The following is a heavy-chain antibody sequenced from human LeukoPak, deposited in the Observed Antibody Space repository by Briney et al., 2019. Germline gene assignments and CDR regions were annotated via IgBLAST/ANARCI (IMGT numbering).Heavy chain of an antibody. CDR3: AREGAVFWGGPPVYDY. Sequence: GGSLRLSCAASGFTFSSYSVNWVRQAPGKGLEWVSYISSSSSTIYYADSVKGRFTISRDNAKNSLYLQMNSLRAEDTAVYYCAREGAVFWGGPPVYDYWGQGTLVTVSS. CDR1: GFTFSSYS. D-gene: IGHD3-3*01. V-gene: IGHV3-48*01. J-gene: IGHJ4*02. CDR2: ISSSSSTI.